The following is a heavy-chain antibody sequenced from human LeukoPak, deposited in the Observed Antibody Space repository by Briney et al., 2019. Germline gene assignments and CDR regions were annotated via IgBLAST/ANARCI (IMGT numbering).Heavy chain of an antibody. CDR3: AKDKYYDSSGYSDY. D-gene: IGHD3-22*01. CDR2: ISWNSGSI. V-gene: IGHV3-9*01. CDR1: GFTFDDYA. Sequence: PGGSLRLSYAASGFTFDDYAMHWVRQAPGKGLEWVSGISWNSGSIGYADSVKGRFTISGDNAKNSLYLQMNSLRAEDTALYYCAKDKYYDSSGYSDYWGQGTLVTVSS. J-gene: IGHJ4*02.